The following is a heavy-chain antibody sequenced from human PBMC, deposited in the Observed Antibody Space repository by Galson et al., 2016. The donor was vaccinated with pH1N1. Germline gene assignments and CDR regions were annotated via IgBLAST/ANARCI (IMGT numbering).Heavy chain of an antibody. CDR1: RFAFDDFA. CDR2: ISWNSNSI. D-gene: IGHD3-10*01. CDR3: AKGAGRYYFGSGSFNY. J-gene: IGHJ4*02. Sequence: SLRLSCAASRFAFDDFAMHWVRHVPGKGLEWVSGISWNSNSIGYADSVKGRFTISRDSAKKSLFLQMNSLRVEDTALYYCAKGAGRYYFGSGSFNYWGQGTQVTVSS. V-gene: IGHV3-9*01.